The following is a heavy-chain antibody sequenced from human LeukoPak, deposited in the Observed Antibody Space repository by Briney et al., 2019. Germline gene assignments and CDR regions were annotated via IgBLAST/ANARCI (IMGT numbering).Heavy chain of an antibody. CDR3: ARPRRDYYDSSGYQTPDY. V-gene: IGHV5-51*01. CDR1: GYSFTSYW. CDR2: VYPGVADT. D-gene: IGHD3-22*01. Sequence: GESLKISCKGSGYSFTSYWIGWVRQMPGKGLEWMGIVYPGVADTSYSPSFQAQFTIPADKSISTDYLQWSSMKASDTAMYYCARPRRDYYDSSGYQTPDYWGQGTLVTVSS. J-gene: IGHJ4*02.